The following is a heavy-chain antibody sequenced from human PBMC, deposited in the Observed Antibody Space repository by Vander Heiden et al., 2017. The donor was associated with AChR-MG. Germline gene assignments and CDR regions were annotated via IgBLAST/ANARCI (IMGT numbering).Heavy chain of an antibody. CDR2: ISGSGGSV. CDR1: RFTFSSYA. J-gene: IGHJ3*02. V-gene: IGHV3-23*01. D-gene: IGHD6-6*01. CDR3: AKEAYSSSSGEAFDI. Sequence: EVQLLESGGGLVQHGGSLRLSCEASRFTFSSYAVTWVRQAPGKGLQWVSGISGSGGSVYYADSVKGRFTISRDNSKNTLYLQMNSLRVEDTAVYYCAKEAYSSSSGEAFDIWGQGTMVTVSS.